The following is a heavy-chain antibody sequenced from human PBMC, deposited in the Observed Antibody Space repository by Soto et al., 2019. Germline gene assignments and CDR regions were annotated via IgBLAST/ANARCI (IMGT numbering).Heavy chain of an antibody. CDR2: IWYDGSNK. Sequence: GGSLRLACVVSECTFSSSWMHWFRQAPGKGLEWVAVIWYDGSNKYYEDSVKGRFTISRDNSKNTLYLQMNSLRGEDTAVYYCARGGVDDYYDSSGYDNWGQGTLVTVSS. CDR3: ARGGVDDYYDSSGYDN. V-gene: IGHV3-33*08. D-gene: IGHD3-22*01. CDR1: ECTFSSSW. J-gene: IGHJ4*02.